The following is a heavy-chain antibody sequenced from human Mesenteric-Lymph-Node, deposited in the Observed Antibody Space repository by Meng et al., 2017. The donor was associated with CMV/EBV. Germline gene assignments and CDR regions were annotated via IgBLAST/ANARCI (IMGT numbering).Heavy chain of an antibody. CDR3: ARGGAFVTIFGVVPDFFDY. Sequence: GSLRLSCTVSGGSISSNDYYWGWIRQPPGKGLEWIGSSNYSGSTYYNPSLRGRVTISVDTSKNQFSLKLTSVTAADTAVYYCARGGAFVTIFGVVPDFFDYWGQGTLVTVSS. D-gene: IGHD3-3*01. J-gene: IGHJ4*02. CDR2: SNYSGST. V-gene: IGHV4-39*07. CDR1: GGSISSNDYY.